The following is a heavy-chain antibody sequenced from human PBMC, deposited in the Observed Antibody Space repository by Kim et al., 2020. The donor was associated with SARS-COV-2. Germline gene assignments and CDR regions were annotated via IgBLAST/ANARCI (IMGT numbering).Heavy chain of an antibody. V-gene: IGHV3-48*02. CDR3: ARGYSSSWFLLRYFDY. CDR2: ISSSSSTI. CDR1: GFTFSSYS. J-gene: IGHJ4*02. Sequence: GGSLRLSCAASGFTFSSYSMNWVRQAPGKGLEWVSYISSSSSTIYYADSVKGRFTISRDNAKNSLYLQMNSLRDEDTAVYYCARGYSSSWFLLRYFDYWGQGTLVTVSS. D-gene: IGHD6-13*01.